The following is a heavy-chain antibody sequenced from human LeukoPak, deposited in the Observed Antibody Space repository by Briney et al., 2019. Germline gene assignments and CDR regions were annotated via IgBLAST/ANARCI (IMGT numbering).Heavy chain of an antibody. CDR3: ARDRGTVVTPVGY. V-gene: IGHV3-21*01. Sequence: PGGSLRLSCAASGFTFSSYSMNWVRQAPGKGLEWVSSISSSSSYIYYADSVKGRFTISRDNAKNSLYLQMNRLRAEDTAVYYCARDRGTVVTPVGYWGQGTLVTVSS. J-gene: IGHJ4*02. D-gene: IGHD4-23*01. CDR1: GFTFSSYS. CDR2: ISSSSSYI.